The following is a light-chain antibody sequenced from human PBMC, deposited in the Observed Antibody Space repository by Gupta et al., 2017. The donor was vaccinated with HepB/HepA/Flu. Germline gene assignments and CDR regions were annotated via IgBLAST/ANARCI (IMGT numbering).Light chain of an antibody. J-gene: IGLJ3*02. Sequence: PPSVSVAPGTTATITCGGDNMRLKGGHWYQRRPDRAPMVLNSFPPGRPSGVPERFSDSKSENTASLTISGVEAGDEVDYYCQVWDSSTDYPGVFGGGTRLTVL. CDR1: NMRLKG. CDR2: FPP. V-gene: IGLV3-21*01. CDR3: QVWDSSTDYPGV.